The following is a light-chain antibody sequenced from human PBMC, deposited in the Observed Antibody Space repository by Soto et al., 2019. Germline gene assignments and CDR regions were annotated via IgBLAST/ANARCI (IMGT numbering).Light chain of an antibody. CDR1: QSVSSN. CDR2: GAS. J-gene: IGKJ4*01. CDR3: QQYNNWLT. V-gene: IGKV3-15*01. Sequence: ERVMTQVAAALSVSPGERATLSCRASQSVSSNLAWYQQKPGQAPRLLIYGASTRATGIPARFSGSGSGTEFTLTISSLQSEDFAVYYCQQYNNWLTFGGGTKVDIK.